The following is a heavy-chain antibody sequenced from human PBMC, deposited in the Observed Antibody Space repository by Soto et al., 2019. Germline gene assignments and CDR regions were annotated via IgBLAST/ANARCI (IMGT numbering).Heavy chain of an antibody. CDR1: GFTFSNYW. CDR2: IKRDGSDK. V-gene: IGHV3-7*01. CDR3: ARLPDYGDFSVEY. Sequence: GGSLRLSCAASGFTFSNYWMSWVRQGPGKGLEWVANIKRDGSDKSYVDSVKGRFIISTNNAKNSMSLQMNSLRAEDTAVYYCARLPDYGDFSVEYWGRGTLVTVSS. D-gene: IGHD4-17*01. J-gene: IGHJ4*02.